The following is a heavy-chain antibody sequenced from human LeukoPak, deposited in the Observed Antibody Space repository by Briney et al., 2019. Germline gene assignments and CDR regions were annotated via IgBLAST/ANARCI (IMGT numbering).Heavy chain of an antibody. Sequence: PSETLSLTCTVSGGSIASYYWSWIRQPPGKGLECIGCIHYTGSTNYNPSLKSRVTISVDTSKNQFSLKLSSVTAADTAVYFCARHRDYYDTWGHGTLVTVSS. CDR2: IHYTGST. CDR1: GGSIASYY. V-gene: IGHV4-59*08. CDR3: ARHRDYYDT. J-gene: IGHJ4*01. D-gene: IGHD3-22*01.